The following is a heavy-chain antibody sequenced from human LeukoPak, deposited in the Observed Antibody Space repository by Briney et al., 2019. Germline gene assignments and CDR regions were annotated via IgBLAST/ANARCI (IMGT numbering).Heavy chain of an antibody. Sequence: ASVKVSCKASGYTFTGYYMHWVRQAPGQGLEWMGRINPNSGGTNYAQKFQGRVTMTRDTSISTACMELSRLRSDDTAVYYCARDLAVPNNWFYPWGQGTLVTVSS. CDR1: GYTFTGYY. V-gene: IGHV1-2*06. CDR2: INPNSGGT. CDR3: ARDLAVPNNWFYP. J-gene: IGHJ5*02. D-gene: IGHD3-10*02.